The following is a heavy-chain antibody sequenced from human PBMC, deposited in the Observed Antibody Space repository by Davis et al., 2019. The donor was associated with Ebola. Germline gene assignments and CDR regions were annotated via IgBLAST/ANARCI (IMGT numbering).Heavy chain of an antibody. CDR2: IKSKNDGETT. CDR3: VTMAAF. D-gene: IGHD5-24*01. V-gene: IGHV3-15*07. J-gene: IGHJ4*02. Sequence: GEPLKISCAASGFPFSQAWLNWVRQAPGKGLEWVGRIKSKNDGETTDYAAPVRGRFTMSRDDSKNTLFLQMDSLKTEDTGIYFCVTMAAFWGQGTLVTVSS. CDR1: GFPFSQAW.